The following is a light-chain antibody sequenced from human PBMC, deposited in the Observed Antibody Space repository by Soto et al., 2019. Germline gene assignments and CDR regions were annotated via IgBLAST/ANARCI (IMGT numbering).Light chain of an antibody. V-gene: IGKV1-5*03. CDR3: QQYENYWT. Sequence: DIQLTQSPSTLSASVGDRVTITCRASQSISSWLAWYQQKPGKAPKLLIYKASTLKSGVPSRFSGSGSGTEFTITISNLQPDDFATYYCQQYENYWTFGQGTKVDI. J-gene: IGKJ1*01. CDR2: KAS. CDR1: QSISSW.